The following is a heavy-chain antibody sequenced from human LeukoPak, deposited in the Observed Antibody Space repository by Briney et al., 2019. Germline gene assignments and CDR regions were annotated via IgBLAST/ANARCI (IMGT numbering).Heavy chain of an antibody. Sequence: GGSLRLSCAASGFTFSLSLMHWVRQAPGKGLEWVSSINYDARSRTYADSVKGRLTISRENAENTLFLQMNSLRVEDSAIYSCVRGAGPGTPFDWGQGILVTVSS. D-gene: IGHD1-1*01. J-gene: IGHJ1*01. CDR1: GFTFSLSL. CDR3: VRGAGPGTPFD. CDR2: INYDARSR. V-gene: IGHV3-74*01.